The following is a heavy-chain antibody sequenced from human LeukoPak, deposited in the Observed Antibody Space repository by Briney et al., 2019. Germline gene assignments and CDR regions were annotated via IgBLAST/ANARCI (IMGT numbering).Heavy chain of an antibody. CDR3: AREVRGQIQLWGPNNWGKNYYYYMDV. J-gene: IGHJ6*03. CDR2: ISAYNGNT. V-gene: IGHV1-18*01. CDR1: GYTFTSYG. D-gene: IGHD5-18*01. Sequence: ASVKVSCKASGYTFTSYGISWVRQAPGQGLEWMGWISAYNGNTNYAQKLQGRVTMTTDTSTNTAYMELRSLRSDDTAVYYCAREVRGQIQLWGPNNWGKNYYYYMDVWGKRTTVTISS.